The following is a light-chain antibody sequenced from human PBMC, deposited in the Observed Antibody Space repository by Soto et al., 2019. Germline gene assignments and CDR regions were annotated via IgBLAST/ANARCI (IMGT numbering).Light chain of an antibody. CDR1: QPVTDNY. Sequence: EIVLTQSPGTLSLSPGERATLSCRASQPVTDNYLAWYQQKPGQPPRLLIYGASTRATAIPDRFSGSGSATGFPLTISALEPEDFAVYYCQQYDKSVTFGGGTKVEIK. V-gene: IGKV3-20*01. CDR3: QQYDKSVT. J-gene: IGKJ4*01. CDR2: GAS.